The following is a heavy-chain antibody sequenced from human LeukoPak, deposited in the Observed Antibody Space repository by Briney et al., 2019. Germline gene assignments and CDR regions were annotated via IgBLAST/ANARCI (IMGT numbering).Heavy chain of an antibody. V-gene: IGHV3-30*18. CDR3: GKGPGYSVYDNLPHH. D-gene: IGHD5/OR15-5a*01. J-gene: IGHJ5*02. CDR2: ISDDGIKI. CDR1: GFRFSSYG. Sequence: PGGSLRLSCAASGFRFSSYGMHWVSQAPGKGLEWVAVISDDGIKIYYGDSVKGRFTISRDNSKNTLNLQMDSLRADDTAVYYCGKGPGYSVYDNLPHHWGQGTLVTVSS.